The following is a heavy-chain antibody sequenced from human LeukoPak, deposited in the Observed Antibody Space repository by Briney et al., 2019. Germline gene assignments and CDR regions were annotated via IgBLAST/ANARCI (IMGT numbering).Heavy chain of an antibody. Sequence: GGSRRLSCAASGFTFSSYSRNWVRQAPGKGLEWLSYISSTSSAIYYADSLKGRFTISRDNAKNSLYLQMNSLRAEDTAVYYCARETYYYDSSGYSPPYNWFDPWGQGTLVTVSS. CDR1: GFTFSSYS. V-gene: IGHV3-48*04. J-gene: IGHJ5*02. D-gene: IGHD3-22*01. CDR3: ARETYYYDSSGYSPPYNWFDP. CDR2: ISSTSSAI.